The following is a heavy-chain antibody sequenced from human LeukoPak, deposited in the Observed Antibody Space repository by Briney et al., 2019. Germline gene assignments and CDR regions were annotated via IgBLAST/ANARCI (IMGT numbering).Heavy chain of an antibody. J-gene: IGHJ4*02. CDR2: ISWNSGSI. V-gene: IGHV3-9*01. CDR1: GFTFDDYA. Sequence: PGRSLRLSCAASGFTFDDYAMHWVRQAPGKGLEWVSGISWNSGSIGYADSVKGRFTISRDNAKNSLFLQMNSLRAEDTALYYCAKARGYCSSTSCSENQAEFDYWGQGTLVTVSS. CDR3: AKARGYCSSTSCSENQAEFDY. D-gene: IGHD2-2*01.